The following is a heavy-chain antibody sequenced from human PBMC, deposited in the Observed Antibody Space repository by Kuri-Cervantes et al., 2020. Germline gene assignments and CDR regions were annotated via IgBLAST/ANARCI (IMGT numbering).Heavy chain of an antibody. D-gene: IGHD1-26*01. CDR3: ARHDPTSGSYYVAFDI. V-gene: IGHV4-34*01. J-gene: IGHJ3*02. CDR2: INHSGST. Sequence: ESLKISCAVYGGSFSDYYWSWIRQPSGKGLEWIGEINHSGSTNYNPSLKSRVTISVDTSKNQFSLKLSSVTAADTAVYYCARHDPTSGSYYVAFDIWGQGTMVTVSS. CDR1: GGSFSDYY.